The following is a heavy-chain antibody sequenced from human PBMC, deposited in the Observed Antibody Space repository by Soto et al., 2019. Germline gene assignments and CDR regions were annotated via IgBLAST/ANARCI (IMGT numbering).Heavy chain of an antibody. Sequence: EVQLLESGGGLVQPGGSLRLSCAASGFTFSSYAMSWVRQAPGKGLEWVSAISGSGGSTYYADSVKGRFTISRDNSKNTLYLQMNSLRAEDTAVYYCAKYRYYDSSGYYYYFAYWGQGTLVTVSS. D-gene: IGHD3-22*01. CDR2: ISGSGGST. CDR1: GFTFSSYA. V-gene: IGHV3-23*01. J-gene: IGHJ4*02. CDR3: AKYRYYDSSGYYYYFAY.